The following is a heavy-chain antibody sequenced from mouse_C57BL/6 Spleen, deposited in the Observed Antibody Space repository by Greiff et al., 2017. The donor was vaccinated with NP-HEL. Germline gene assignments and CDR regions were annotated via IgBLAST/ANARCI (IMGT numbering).Heavy chain of an antibody. CDR1: GYTFTSYW. V-gene: IGHV1-55*01. CDR3: ARSPYYYGTSYGYFDV. Sequence: QVQLQQPGAELVKPGASVKMSCKASGYTFTSYWITWVKQRPGQGLEWIGDIYPGSGSTNYNEKFKSKATLTVDTSSSTAYMQLISLTSEDSAVYYCARSPYYYGTSYGYFDVWGTGTTVTVSS. J-gene: IGHJ1*03. CDR2: IYPGSGST. D-gene: IGHD1-1*01.